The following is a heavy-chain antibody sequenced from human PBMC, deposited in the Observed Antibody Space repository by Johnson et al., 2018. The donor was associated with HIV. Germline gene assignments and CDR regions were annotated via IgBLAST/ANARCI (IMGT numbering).Heavy chain of an antibody. CDR3: APLGDAFDI. Sequence: VQLVESGGGVAQPGGSLRLSCAATDFTLRNYWMHWVRQVPGMGPVWVSRINKDGKSTYYADSVKGRFTISRDNSKNTLYLQMNSLRAEDTAVYYCAPLGDAFDIWGQGTMVTVSS. J-gene: IGHJ3*02. CDR1: DFTLRNYW. V-gene: IGHV3-74*02. CDR2: INKDGKST. D-gene: IGHD7-27*01.